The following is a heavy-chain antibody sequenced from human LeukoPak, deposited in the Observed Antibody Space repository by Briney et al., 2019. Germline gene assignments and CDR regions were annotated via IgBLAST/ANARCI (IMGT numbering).Heavy chain of an antibody. CDR1: GGSISSGGYY. CDR3: ARVSRPYYDSSGYQV. D-gene: IGHD3-22*01. J-gene: IGHJ4*02. V-gene: IGHV4-31*03. Sequence: MASQTLSRTCTVSGGSISSGGYYWSWIRQHPGKGLEWIGYIYYSGSTYYNPSLKSRVTISVDTSKNQFSLKLSSVTAADTAVYYCARVSRPYYDSSGYQVWGQGTLVTVSS. CDR2: IYYSGST.